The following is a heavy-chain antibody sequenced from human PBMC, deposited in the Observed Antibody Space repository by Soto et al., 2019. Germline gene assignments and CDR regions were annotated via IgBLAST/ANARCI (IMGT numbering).Heavy chain of an antibody. V-gene: IGHV1-3*01. CDR1: GYTFTSYA. Sequence: GASVKVSCKASGYTFTSYAMHWVRQAPGQRLEWMGWINAGNGNTKYSQKFQGRVTITRDTSASTAYMELSSLRSEDTAVYYCASLYSSGWYGDYFHYWGQGTLVTV. J-gene: IGHJ4*02. CDR3: ASLYSSGWYGDYFHY. CDR2: INAGNGNT. D-gene: IGHD6-19*01.